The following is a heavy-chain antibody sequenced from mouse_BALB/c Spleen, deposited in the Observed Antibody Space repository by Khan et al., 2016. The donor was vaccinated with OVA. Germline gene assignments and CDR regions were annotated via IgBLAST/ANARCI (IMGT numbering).Heavy chain of an antibody. CDR1: GYTFINYW. J-gene: IGHJ2*01. V-gene: IGHV1-7*01. D-gene: IGHD1-1*01. CDR2: INPSTGYT. Sequence: VQLQESGAELAKPGASVKMSCKASGYTFINYWILWVKQRPGQGLEWIGYINPSTGYTEYNQNFKDKATLTADKSSSKSYMQLNSLTSEDSAVYYGARRGLRGDVDYRGRGTTLAESS. CDR3: ARRGLRGDVDY.